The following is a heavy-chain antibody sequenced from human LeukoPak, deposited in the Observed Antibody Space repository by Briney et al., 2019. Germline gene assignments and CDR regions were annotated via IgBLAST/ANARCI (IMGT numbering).Heavy chain of an antibody. J-gene: IGHJ5*02. V-gene: IGHV4-61*02. CDR3: AREGLNMVRGVIPKEAWGWFDP. D-gene: IGHD3-10*01. Sequence: SETLSLTCTVSGGSISSGSYYWNWIRQPAGKGLEWIGRIYTSGSTNYNPSLKSRVAISVDTSKNQFSLKLRSVTAADTAVYYCAREGLNMVRGVIPKEAWGWFDPWGQGTLVTVSS. CDR2: IYTSGST. CDR1: GGSISSGSYY.